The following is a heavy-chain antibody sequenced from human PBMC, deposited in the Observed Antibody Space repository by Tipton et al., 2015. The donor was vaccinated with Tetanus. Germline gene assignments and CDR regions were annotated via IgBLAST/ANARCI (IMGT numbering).Heavy chain of an antibody. CDR1: GDSISSAGYS. J-gene: IGHJ5*02. V-gene: IGHV4-30-2*03. Sequence: LRLSCAVSGDSISSAGYSWDWLRQPPGKPLEWIGNIYYTGSTLQNPSLKSRVTMSLDRPKNQFYLEVRSVTAADTAVYYCSRSAVNWFDPWGQGTLVTVSS. CDR3: SRSAVNWFDP. CDR2: IYYTGST.